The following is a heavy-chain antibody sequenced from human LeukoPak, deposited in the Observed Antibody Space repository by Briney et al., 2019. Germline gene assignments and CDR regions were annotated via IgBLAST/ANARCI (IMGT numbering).Heavy chain of an antibody. CDR2: ISCSGCST. Sequence: GGSLRLSCAASGFTFSSYAMSWVRQAPGKGLEWVSAISCSGCSTYYADSVKGRFTISRDNSKNTLYLQMNSLRAEDTAVYYCAKVWSAGATTGIFSHFDYWGQGTLVTVSS. CDR1: GFTFSSYA. D-gene: IGHD1-26*01. V-gene: IGHV3-23*01. CDR3: AKVWSAGATTGIFSHFDY. J-gene: IGHJ4*02.